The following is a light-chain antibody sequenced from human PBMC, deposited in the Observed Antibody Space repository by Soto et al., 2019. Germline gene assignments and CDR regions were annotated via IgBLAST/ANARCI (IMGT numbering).Light chain of an antibody. J-gene: IGKJ5*01. CDR3: MQGTHWPIT. CDR2: KVS. CDR1: QSLVHSDGIAY. Sequence: DVVMTQSPLSLPVTLGQPASISCRSNQSLVHSDGIAYFSWFQQRPGRSPRRLIYKVSNRSSGVTARLSGSGSGTDFALNIRRVEAEDVGVYYYMQGTHWPITFGQGTRLEIK. V-gene: IGKV2-30*02.